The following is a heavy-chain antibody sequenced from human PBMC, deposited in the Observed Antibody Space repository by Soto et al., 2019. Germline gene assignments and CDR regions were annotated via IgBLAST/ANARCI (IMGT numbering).Heavy chain of an antibody. CDR1: CYTITTYG. V-gene: IGHV1-18*01. D-gene: IGHD3-10*01. CDR3: TREGSAPYYYYAMDA. CDR2: INTHNGNT. Sequence: ASVKVSCKASCYTITTYGISWVRQAPGEGLEWLGWINTHNGNTNYAQNLQGRVFMTADTSTNTAYMELRSLRSDDTAIYYCTREGSAPYYYYAMDAWGQGTTVTVSS. J-gene: IGHJ6*02.